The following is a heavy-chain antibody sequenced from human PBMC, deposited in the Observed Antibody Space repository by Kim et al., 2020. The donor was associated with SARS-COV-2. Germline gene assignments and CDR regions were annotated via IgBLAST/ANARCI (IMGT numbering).Heavy chain of an antibody. CDR3: ARTARVFDF. CDR2: VSNNGDI. Sequence: SETLSLTCTVSGGSVSTFYWSWIRQPPGKGLECIAYVSNNGDINYNPSLNSRVTVSLDTSKNQLSLSLTSVTAADTAVYYCARTARVFDFWGRGILDTVSS. V-gene: IGHV4-59*02. D-gene: IGHD6-6*01. CDR1: GGSVSTFY. J-gene: IGHJ4*02.